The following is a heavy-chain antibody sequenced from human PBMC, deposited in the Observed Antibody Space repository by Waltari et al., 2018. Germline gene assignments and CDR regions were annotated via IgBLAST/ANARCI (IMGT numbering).Heavy chain of an antibody. CDR2: VYHSGST. Sequence: QVKLQESGPGLVKPSETLSLTCPVSGYSISSGYYWGWIRQPPGKGLEWIGSVYHSGSTYYNPSLKSRVTISVDTSKNQFSLKLSSVTAADTAVYYCARDEELDNYYYYGMDVWGQGTTVTVSS. CDR3: ARDEELDNYYYYGMDV. D-gene: IGHD1-26*01. CDR1: GYSISSGYY. J-gene: IGHJ6*02. V-gene: IGHV4-38-2*02.